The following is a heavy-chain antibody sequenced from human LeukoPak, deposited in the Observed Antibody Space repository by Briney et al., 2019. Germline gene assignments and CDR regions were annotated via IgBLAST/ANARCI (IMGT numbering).Heavy chain of an antibody. V-gene: IGHV4-4*07. D-gene: IGHD3-22*01. J-gene: IGHJ3*02. CDR2: IYTSGST. CDR3: ARGFNYYDSRAFDI. CDR1: GGSPTSYY. Sequence: SGTLSLTPTRPGGSPTSYYWSLIRPPPREGLEGVGRIYTSGSTNYNPSLKSRVTMSVDTSKNQFSLKLSSVTAADTAVYYCARGFNYYDSRAFDIWGQGTMVTVSS.